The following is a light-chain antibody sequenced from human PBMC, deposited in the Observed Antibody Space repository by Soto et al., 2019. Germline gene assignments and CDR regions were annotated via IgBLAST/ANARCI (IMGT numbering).Light chain of an antibody. V-gene: IGLV2-14*01. CDR2: EVS. CDR3: SSYRTISTLV. CDR1: STDIGGYRY. Sequence: QSVLTQPASVSGSPGQSITISCTGTSTDIGGYRYVSWYQQHPGKVPKLIIYEVSNRPSGVSDRFSGSKYDNTASLTISGLQAEDEADYYCSSYRTISTLVFGGGTKVTVL. J-gene: IGLJ3*02.